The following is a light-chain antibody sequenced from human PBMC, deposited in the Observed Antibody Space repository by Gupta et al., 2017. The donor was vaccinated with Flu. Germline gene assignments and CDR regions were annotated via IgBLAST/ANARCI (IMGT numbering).Light chain of an antibody. CDR2: LNSDGSH. CDR3: QTWGTGNWV. J-gene: IGLJ3*02. Sequence: LTQSPSASVSLGASVKLTCTLSSGNSSYAIAWHQQQPEKGPRYLMKLNSDGSHSKGDGIPCRFSGSSSGAERYLTISSLQSEDEADYYCQTWGTGNWVFGGGTKLTVL. V-gene: IGLV4-69*01. CDR1: SGNSSYA.